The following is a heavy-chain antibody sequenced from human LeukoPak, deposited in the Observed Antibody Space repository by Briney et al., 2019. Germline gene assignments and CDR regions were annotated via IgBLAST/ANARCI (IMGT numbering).Heavy chain of an antibody. CDR1: GYTFSDYY. J-gene: IGHJ4*02. V-gene: IGHV1-2*02. CDR3: ASGFTTVTIGDY. D-gene: IGHD4-17*01. Sequence: SVKVSCKASGYTFSDYYMHWLRQAPGQGLEWMGWINPNSGGTNYAQNFQGRVTMSRDTSTSTAYMDLSRLTSDDTAIYYCASGFTTVTIGDYWGQGTLVTVSS. CDR2: INPNSGGT.